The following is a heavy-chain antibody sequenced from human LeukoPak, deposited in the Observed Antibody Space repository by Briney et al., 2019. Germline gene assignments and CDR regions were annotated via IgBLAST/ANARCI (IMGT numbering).Heavy chain of an antibody. J-gene: IGHJ4*02. CDR2: INHSGST. CDR1: EFTFSNYA. Sequence: GSLRLSCAASEFTFSNYAMNWVRQPPGKGLEWIGEINHSGSTNYNPSLKSRVTISVDTSKNQFSLRLSSVTAADTAVYYCARGGEAVKFDYWGQGTLVTVSS. CDR3: ARGGEAVKFDY. V-gene: IGHV4-34*01. D-gene: IGHD7-27*01.